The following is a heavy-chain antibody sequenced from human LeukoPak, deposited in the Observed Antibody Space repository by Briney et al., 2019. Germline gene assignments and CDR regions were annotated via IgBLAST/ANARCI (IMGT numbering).Heavy chain of an antibody. CDR3: ARESYSSGWYFDY. V-gene: IGHV3-33*01. D-gene: IGHD6-19*01. J-gene: IGHJ4*02. CDR1: GFTFSSYG. CDR2: IWYDGSNK. Sequence: GGSLRLSCAASGFTFSSYGMHWDRQAPVKGLEWVAVIWYDGSNKYYADSVKGRFTISRDNSKNTLYLQMNSLRAEDTAAYYCARESYSSGWYFDYWGQGTLVTVSS.